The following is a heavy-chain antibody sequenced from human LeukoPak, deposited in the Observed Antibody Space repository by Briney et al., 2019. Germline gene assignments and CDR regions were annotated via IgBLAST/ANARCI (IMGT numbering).Heavy chain of an antibody. CDR1: GYTFTGYY. V-gene: IGHV1-2*06. CDR3: AREPLEEDYVWGSYRTENAFDI. D-gene: IGHD3-16*02. J-gene: IGHJ3*02. Sequence: ASVKVSCKASGYTFTGYYMHWVRQAPGQGLEWMGRINPNSGGTNYAQKLQGRVTMTTDTSTSTAYMELRSLRSDDTAVYYCAREPLEEDYVWGSYRTENAFDIWGQGTMVTVSS. CDR2: INPNSGGT.